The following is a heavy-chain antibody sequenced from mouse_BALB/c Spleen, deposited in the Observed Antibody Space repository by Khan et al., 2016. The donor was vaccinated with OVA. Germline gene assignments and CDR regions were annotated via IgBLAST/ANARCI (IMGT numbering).Heavy chain of an antibody. D-gene: IGHD1-2*01. J-gene: IGHJ3*01. CDR3: ARSGCGGFAY. CDR1: GYSFTDYT. V-gene: IGHV1-18*01. CDR2: INPYNGDT. Sequence: EVQLQQSGPELVKPGTSMKISCKASGYSFTDYTLNWVKQSHGKNLEWIGLINPYNGDTIYTQKFKGKATLAVDKSSRTAYMELLSLTSEDSAVYYCARSGCGGFAYWGQGTLVTVSA.